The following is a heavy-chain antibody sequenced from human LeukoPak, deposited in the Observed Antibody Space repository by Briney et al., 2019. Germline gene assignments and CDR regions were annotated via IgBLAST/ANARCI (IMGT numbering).Heavy chain of an antibody. CDR2: IYYSGST. Sequence: PSETLSLTCTVSGGSISSYYWSWIRQPPGKGLEWIGYIYYSGSTNYNPSLKSRVTISVDTSKNQFSLKLSSVTAADTAVYYCARDWAPYYYDSSGYRGDRKPEDYWGQGTLVTVSS. V-gene: IGHV4-59*12. J-gene: IGHJ4*02. CDR1: GGSISSYY. CDR3: ARDWAPYYYDSSGYRGDRKPEDY. D-gene: IGHD3-22*01.